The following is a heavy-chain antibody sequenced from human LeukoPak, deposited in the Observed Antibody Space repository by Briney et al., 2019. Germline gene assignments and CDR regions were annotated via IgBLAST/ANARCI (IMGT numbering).Heavy chain of an antibody. V-gene: IGHV4-59*08. J-gene: IGHJ4*02. CDR1: GGSISSYY. D-gene: IGHD6-13*01. CDR2: IYYSGST. CDR3: ARSPPQGSSWYEY. Sequence: SETLSLTCTVSGGSISSYYWSWIRQPPGKGLEWIGYIYYSGSTNYNPSLKSRVTISVDTSKNQFSLKLSSVTAADTAVYYCARSPPQGSSWYEYWGQGTLVTVSS.